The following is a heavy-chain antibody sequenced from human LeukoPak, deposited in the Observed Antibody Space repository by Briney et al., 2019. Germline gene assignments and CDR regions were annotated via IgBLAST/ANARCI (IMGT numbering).Heavy chain of an antibody. D-gene: IGHD2-2*01. CDR2: IIPIFGTA. V-gene: IGHV1-69*01. CDR1: GGTFSSYA. CDR3: ARDRCSSTSCSLHDAFDI. J-gene: IGHJ3*02. Sequence: SVKVSCKASGGTFSSYAISWVRQAPGQGLEWMGGIIPIFGTANYAQKFQGRVTIPADESTSTAYMELSSLRSEDTAVYYCARDRCSSTSCSLHDAFDIWGQGTMVTVSS.